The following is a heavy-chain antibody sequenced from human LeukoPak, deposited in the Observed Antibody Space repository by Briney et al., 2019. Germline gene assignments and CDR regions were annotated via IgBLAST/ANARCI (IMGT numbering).Heavy chain of an antibody. CDR2: ISAYNGNI. Sequence: ASVKVSCKASGYTFTSYGISWVRQAPGQGLEWMGWISAYNGNINYAQKLQGRVTMTTDTSTSTAYMELRSLRSDDTAVYYCARDRDCSSTSCYWTYYYYGMDVWGQGTTVTVSS. J-gene: IGHJ6*02. V-gene: IGHV1-18*01. D-gene: IGHD2-2*01. CDR1: GYTFTSYG. CDR3: ARDRDCSSTSCYWTYYYYGMDV.